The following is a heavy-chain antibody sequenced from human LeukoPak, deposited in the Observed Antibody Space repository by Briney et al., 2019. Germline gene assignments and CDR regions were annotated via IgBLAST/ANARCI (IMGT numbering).Heavy chain of an antibody. V-gene: IGHV3-7*01. CDR1: GVTFRNYG. D-gene: IGHD3-3*01. CDR2: INQDASEK. CDR3: ATDPRPDSGNFLGFDY. J-gene: IGHJ4*02. Sequence: GGSLRLSCSVSGVTFRNYGMHWVRQAPGKGLEWVANINQDASEKYYVDSVKGRFTISRDNSKKSVYLQMSSLRAEDTAVYYCATDPRPDSGNFLGFDYWGQGTLVTVSS.